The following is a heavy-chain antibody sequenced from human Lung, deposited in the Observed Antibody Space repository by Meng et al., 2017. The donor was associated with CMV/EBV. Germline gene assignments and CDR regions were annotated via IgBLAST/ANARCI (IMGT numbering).Heavy chain of an antibody. J-gene: IGHJ4*02. V-gene: IGHV4-30-4*08. D-gene: IGHD5-18*01. CDR2: IYYSGST. CDR3: VRALDTAMVTFDY. CDR1: GGSISSGDYY. Sequence: QAQLQESGPGLVNPSQTLSLTCTVSGGSISSGDYYWSWIRQPPGKGLEWIGYIYYSGSTYYNPSLKSRVTISVDTSKNQFSLKLSSVTAADTAVYYCVRALDTAMVTFDYWGQGTLVTVSS.